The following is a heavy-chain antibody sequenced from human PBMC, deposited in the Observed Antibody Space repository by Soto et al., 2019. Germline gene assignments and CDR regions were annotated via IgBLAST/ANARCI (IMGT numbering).Heavy chain of an antibody. CDR1: GYPVTAYY. V-gene: IGHV1-2*02. CDR3: ARGGGVGVAGSAAFDM. Sequence: QLHLVQSGAVVKKPGASVTVSCSASGYPVTAYYMHWVRQAPGRGLEWMGGINPATGAAKYTPTFQGRVTMTAHASTSTVFMGLSGLTSEDAAVFYCARGGGVGVAGSAAFDMWGQGTLVTVSS. D-gene: IGHD3-3*01. J-gene: IGHJ3*02. CDR2: INPATGAA.